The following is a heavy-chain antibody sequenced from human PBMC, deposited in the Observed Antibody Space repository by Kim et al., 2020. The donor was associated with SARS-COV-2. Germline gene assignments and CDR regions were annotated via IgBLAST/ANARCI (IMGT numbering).Heavy chain of an antibody. J-gene: IGHJ4*01. CDR2: VFHTGST. Sequence: SETLSLTCSVSGGSISSSSYYWGWIRQAPGKGLEWIGSVFHTGSTYYNPSLKSRVTISVDTSKNQFSLKLSSVTAADTAVYYCARPLGSFDSSGYFYWG. D-gene: IGHD3-22*01. CDR1: GGSISSSSYY. V-gene: IGHV4-39*01. CDR3: ARPLGSFDSSGYFY.